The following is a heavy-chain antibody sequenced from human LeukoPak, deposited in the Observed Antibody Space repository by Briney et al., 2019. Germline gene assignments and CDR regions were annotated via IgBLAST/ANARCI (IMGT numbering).Heavy chain of an antibody. CDR3: ARVEYYGSGSYYPRSWYFDL. CDR2: IIPIFGTA. D-gene: IGHD3-10*01. J-gene: IGHJ2*01. V-gene: IGHV1-69*01. Sequence: ASVKVSCKASGGTFSSYAISWVRQAPGQGLEWMGGIIPIFGTANYAQKFQGRVTITADESTSTAYMELSSLRSEDTAVYYRARVEYYGSGSYYPRSWYFDLWGRGTLVTVSS. CDR1: GGTFSSYA.